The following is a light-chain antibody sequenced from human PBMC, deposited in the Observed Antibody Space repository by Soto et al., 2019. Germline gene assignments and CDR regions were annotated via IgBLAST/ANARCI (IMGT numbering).Light chain of an antibody. V-gene: IGKV3-11*01. CDR2: DAS. CDR1: QSVSSL. CDR3: QQRSNWPLT. J-gene: IGKJ4*01. Sequence: EIVLKQSPATLSLSPGERATLSCRASQSVSSLLGWYQQKPGQAPRLLISDASNRATGIPARFSGSVSGTDFTLTISSLEPEDFAVYYCQQRSNWPLTFGGGTKVEIK.